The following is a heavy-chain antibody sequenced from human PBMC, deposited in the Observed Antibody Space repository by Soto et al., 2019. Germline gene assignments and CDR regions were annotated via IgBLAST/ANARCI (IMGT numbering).Heavy chain of an antibody. CDR3: ASGGRGYYGSGSYCDY. CDR1: GGSISSGGYY. CDR2: IYYSGST. V-gene: IGHV4-31*03. J-gene: IGHJ4*02. D-gene: IGHD3-10*01. Sequence: QVQLQESGPGLVKPSQTLSLTCTVSGGSISSGGYYWSWIRQHPGKGLEWIGYIYYSGSTYYNPSLTSRVTVSVDTSKNPFSLKLSFVTAADTAVYYWASGGRGYYGSGSYCDYWGQGTLVTVSS.